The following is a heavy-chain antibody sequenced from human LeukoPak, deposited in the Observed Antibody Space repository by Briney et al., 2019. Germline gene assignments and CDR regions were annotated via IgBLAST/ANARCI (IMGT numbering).Heavy chain of an antibody. D-gene: IGHD5-18*01. J-gene: IGHJ4*02. V-gene: IGHV1-2*04. CDR1: GYNFNRHD. CDR2: INPNSGGT. CDR3: AKGTRTGYIYGYFDY. Sequence: ASVRVSCKASGYNFNRHDIIWVRQAPGQGLEWMGWINPNSGGTNYAQKFQGWVTMTRDTSISTAYMELSRLRSDDTAVYYCAKGTRTGYIYGYFDYWGQGTLVTVSS.